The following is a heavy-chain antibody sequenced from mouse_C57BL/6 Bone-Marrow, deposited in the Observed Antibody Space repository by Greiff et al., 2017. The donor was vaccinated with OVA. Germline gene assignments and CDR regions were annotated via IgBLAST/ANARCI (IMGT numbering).Heavy chain of an antibody. CDR3: ARGGSSGYDY. CDR2: IYPGDGDT. Sequence: VQLQQSGPELVKPGASVKISCKASGYAFSSSWMNWVKQRPGKGLEWIGRIYPGDGDTNYNGKFKGKATLTADKSSSTADMQLSSLTSEDSAVYFCARGGSSGYDYWGQGTTLTVSS. CDR1: GYAFSSSW. D-gene: IGHD3-2*02. V-gene: IGHV1-82*01. J-gene: IGHJ2*01.